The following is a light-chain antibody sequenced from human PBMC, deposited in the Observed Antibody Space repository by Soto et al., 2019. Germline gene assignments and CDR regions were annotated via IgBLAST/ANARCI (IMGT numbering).Light chain of an antibody. Sequence: MLLTQSPSTLSLSPWVRATLSCRASQSVRSHLAWFQQKPGQAPRLLMYGVSTRATGMPDRFSGSGSGTEFTLTISSLQSEDFAVYYCQQYNNWPSTFGQGTRLEIK. V-gene: IGKV3D-15*01. CDR3: QQYNNWPST. J-gene: IGKJ5*01. CDR1: QSVRSH. CDR2: GVS.